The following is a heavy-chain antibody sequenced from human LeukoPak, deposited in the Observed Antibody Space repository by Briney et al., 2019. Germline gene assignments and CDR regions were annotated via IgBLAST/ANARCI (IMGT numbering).Heavy chain of an antibody. Sequence: GGSLRLSCAASGFTFSSYSMNWVRQAPGKGLEWVSSISSSSSYIYYADSVKGRFTISRDNAKNSLYLQMNSLRAEDTAVYYCARDPHFWSGYFSGQQREAGWFDPWGQGTLVTVSS. D-gene: IGHD3-3*02. CDR2: ISSSSSYI. CDR1: GFTFSSYS. J-gene: IGHJ5*02. CDR3: ARDPHFWSGYFSGQQREAGWFDP. V-gene: IGHV3-21*01.